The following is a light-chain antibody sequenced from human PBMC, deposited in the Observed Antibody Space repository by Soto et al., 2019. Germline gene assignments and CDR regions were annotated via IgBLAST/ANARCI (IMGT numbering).Light chain of an antibody. CDR1: QSVSSY. Sequence: EIVLTQSPATLSLSPGERATLSCRASQSVSSYLAWYQQKPGQAPRLLIYDASNRATGIPVRFSGSGSGTDFTLTISGLEPEDFALYYCQKRNNWPITFGPGTRLEMK. CDR3: QKRNNWPIT. CDR2: DAS. V-gene: IGKV3-11*01. J-gene: IGKJ5*01.